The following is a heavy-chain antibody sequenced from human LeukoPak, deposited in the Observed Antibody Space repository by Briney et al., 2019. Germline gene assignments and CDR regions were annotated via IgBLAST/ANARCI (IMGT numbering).Heavy chain of an antibody. CDR1: GFTFSSYE. Sequence: PGGSLRLSCAASGFTFSSYEMNWVCQAPGKGLEWVSYISSSGSTIYYADSVKGRFTTSRDNAKNSLYLQMNSLRAEDTAVYYCAREKRWSYFHYWGQGTLVTVSS. D-gene: IGHD4-23*01. V-gene: IGHV3-48*03. J-gene: IGHJ4*02. CDR3: AREKRWSYFHY. CDR2: ISSSGSTI.